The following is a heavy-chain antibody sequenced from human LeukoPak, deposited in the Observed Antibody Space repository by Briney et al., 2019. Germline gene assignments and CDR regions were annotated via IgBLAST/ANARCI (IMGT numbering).Heavy chain of an antibody. Sequence: GGSLRLSCAASGFTFSSYSMNWVRQAPGKGLEWVSSISSSSSYIYYADSVKGRFNISRDNAKNSLYLQMNSLRAEDTAVYYCASDYYDSSGYYPLDYWGQGTLVTVSS. D-gene: IGHD3-22*01. CDR2: ISSSSSYI. CDR3: ASDYYDSSGYYPLDY. V-gene: IGHV3-21*01. CDR1: GFTFSSYS. J-gene: IGHJ4*02.